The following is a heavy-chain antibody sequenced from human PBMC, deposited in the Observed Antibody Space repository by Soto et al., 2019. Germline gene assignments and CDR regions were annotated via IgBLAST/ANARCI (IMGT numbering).Heavy chain of an antibody. CDR1: GYTFTNYD. D-gene: IGHD3-10*01. J-gene: IGHJ6*02. CDR2: MNPNSGNT. V-gene: IGHV1-8*01. Sequence: QVQLVQSGAEVKKPGASVKVSCKASGYTFTNYDVHWVRQATGQGLEWMGWMNPNSGNTVYAQKFQGRVTMTTNTSLPTAFMDLSSMRSEDTAVYYCARGIQPLTMFPRVPYGMDVWGQGTTVTVSS. CDR3: ARGIQPLTMFPRVPYGMDV.